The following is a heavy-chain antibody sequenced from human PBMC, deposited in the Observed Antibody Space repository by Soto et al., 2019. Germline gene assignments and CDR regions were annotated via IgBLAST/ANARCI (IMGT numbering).Heavy chain of an antibody. D-gene: IGHD2-15*01. CDR2: ISGSGGTI. CDR3: AKALRYCSGGSCYLSYFDY. Sequence: GGSLRLSCAASGFTFSTYAMTWVRQAPGKGLEWVSAISGSGGTIYYADSVKGRFTISRDNSKNTLYLQMNSLRDEDTALYFCAKALRYCSGGSCYLSYFDYWGQGTLVTVSS. V-gene: IGHV3-23*01. CDR1: GFTFSTYA. J-gene: IGHJ4*02.